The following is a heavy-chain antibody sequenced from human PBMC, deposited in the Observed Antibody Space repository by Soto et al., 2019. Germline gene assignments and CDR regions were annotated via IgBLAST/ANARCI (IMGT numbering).Heavy chain of an antibody. CDR2: ISSSGSTI. J-gene: IGHJ6*03. V-gene: IGHV3-11*01. CDR1: GFTFSDYY. CDR3: AGVGPGVRHYYYYMDV. Sequence: QVQLVESGGGLVKPGGSLRLSCAASGFTFSDYYMSWIRQAPGKGLEWVSYISSSGSTIYYADSVKGRFTIPRDNAKNSLDLQMKSLRAEDTAVDYCAGVGPGVRHYYYYMDVWGKGTTVTVSS. D-gene: IGHD3-10*01.